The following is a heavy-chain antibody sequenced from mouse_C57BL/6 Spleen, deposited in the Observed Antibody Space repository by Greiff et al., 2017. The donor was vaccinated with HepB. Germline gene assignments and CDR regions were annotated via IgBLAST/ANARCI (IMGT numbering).Heavy chain of an antibody. J-gene: IGHJ4*01. CDR1: GYTFTDYY. CDR2: INPNNGGT. D-gene: IGHD3-2*01. CDR3: AKGPRQLSYAMDY. V-gene: IGHV1-26*01. Sequence: VQLQQSGPELVKPGASVKISCKASGYTFTDYYMNWVKQSHGKSLEWIGDINPNNGGTSYNQKFKGKATLTVDKSSSTAYMELRSLTSEDSAVYYCAKGPRQLSYAMDYWGQGTSVTVSS.